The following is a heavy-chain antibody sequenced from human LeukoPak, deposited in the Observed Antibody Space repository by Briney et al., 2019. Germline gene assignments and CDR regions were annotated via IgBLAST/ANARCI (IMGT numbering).Heavy chain of an antibody. Sequence: SETLSLTCTVSGYSIRSGYYWGWIRQPPGKGLEWIGRLYHSGSTYYNPSLKSRVTISVDTSKNQFSLKLSSVTAADTAVYYCARGLRQLVRSWHYWGQGTLVTVSS. D-gene: IGHD6-6*01. CDR1: GYSIRSGYY. CDR2: LYHSGST. J-gene: IGHJ4*02. V-gene: IGHV4-38-2*02. CDR3: ARGLRQLVRSWHY.